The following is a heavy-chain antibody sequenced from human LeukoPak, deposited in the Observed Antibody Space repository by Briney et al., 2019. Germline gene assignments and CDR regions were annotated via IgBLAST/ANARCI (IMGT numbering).Heavy chain of an antibody. J-gene: IGHJ5*02. V-gene: IGHV3-9*01. CDR1: GFTFDDYA. CDR2: ISWNSGSI. D-gene: IGHD3-22*01. Sequence: PGRSLRLSCAASGFTFDDYAMHWVRQAPGKGLEWVSGISWNSGSIGYADSVKGRFTISRDNAKNSLYLQMNSLRAEDTALYYCAKGPDSSGYYLDWFDPWGQGTLVTVSS. CDR3: AKGPDSSGYYLDWFDP.